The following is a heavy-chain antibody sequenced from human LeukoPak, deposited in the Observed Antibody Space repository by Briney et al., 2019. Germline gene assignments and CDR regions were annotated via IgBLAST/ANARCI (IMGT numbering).Heavy chain of an antibody. CDR3: ARDPTLTNFHDAFDI. CDR1: GFTFSSYW. D-gene: IGHD4-17*01. CDR2: IKQDGSQK. J-gene: IGHJ3*02. V-gene: IGHV3-7*05. Sequence: GGSLRLSCAASGFTFSSYWMSWVRQAPGKGLEWVATIKQDGSQKEYVDSVKGRFTISRDNAKNSLYLQMNSLRAEDTAVYYCARDPTLTNFHDAFDIWGQGTMVTVSS.